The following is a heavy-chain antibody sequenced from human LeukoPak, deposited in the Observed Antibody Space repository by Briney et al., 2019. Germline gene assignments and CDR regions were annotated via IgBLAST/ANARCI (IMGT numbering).Heavy chain of an antibody. D-gene: IGHD2-8*01. CDR3: ARTTAVTHGVFDY. CDR1: GFTFSSYG. V-gene: IGHV3-33*01. CDR2: IWFDGSYK. Sequence: GGSLRLSCAASGFTFSSYGMLWVRQAPGKGLEWVALIWFDGSYKYYVDSVKGRFTISRDNSKNTVYLQMNSLRAEDTALYYCARTTAVTHGVFDYWGQGTLVTVSS. J-gene: IGHJ4*02.